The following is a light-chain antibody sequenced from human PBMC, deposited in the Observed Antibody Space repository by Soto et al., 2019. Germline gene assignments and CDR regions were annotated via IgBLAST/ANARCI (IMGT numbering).Light chain of an antibody. CDR3: QQRSNWPPIT. CDR2: DAS. V-gene: IGKV3-11*01. Sequence: IVFTQSPGTLSLSPEERATLSCRASQSVSSYLAWYQQKPGQAPRLLIYDASNRATGIPARFSGSGSGTDFTLTISSLEPEDFAVYYCQQRSNWPPITFGQGTRLE. CDR1: QSVSSY. J-gene: IGKJ5*01.